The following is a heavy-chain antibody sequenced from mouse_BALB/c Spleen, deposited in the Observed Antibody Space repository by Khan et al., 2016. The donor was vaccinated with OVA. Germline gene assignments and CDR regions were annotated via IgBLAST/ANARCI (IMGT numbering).Heavy chain of an antibody. CDR2: IDPSDNYT. D-gene: IGHD1-1*01. J-gene: IGHJ3*01. Sequence: QVQLQQPGAELVKPGASVKLSCKASGYTFTSFWLHWVKQRPGLGLEWIGEIDPSDNYTNYNQKFKGKATLTLDKSSSTAYMQLSSLTSEDSAVYYCARSYFYGSGTWFGYWGQGTLVTVSA. CDR1: GYTFTSFW. V-gene: IGHV1-69*02. CDR3: ARSYFYGSGTWFGY.